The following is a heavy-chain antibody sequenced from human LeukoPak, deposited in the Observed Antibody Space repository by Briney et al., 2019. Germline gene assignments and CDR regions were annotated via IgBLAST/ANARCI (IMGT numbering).Heavy chain of an antibody. Sequence: ASVKVSCKASGYTFTSYDINWVRQATGQGLEWMGWMNPNSGNTGYAQKFQGRVTMTTDTSTSTAYMELRSLRSDDTAVYYCARQDWLLSHFDYWGQGTLVTVSS. CDR3: ARQDWLLSHFDY. J-gene: IGHJ4*02. D-gene: IGHD3-9*01. V-gene: IGHV1-8*02. CDR2: MNPNSGNT. CDR1: GYTFTSYD.